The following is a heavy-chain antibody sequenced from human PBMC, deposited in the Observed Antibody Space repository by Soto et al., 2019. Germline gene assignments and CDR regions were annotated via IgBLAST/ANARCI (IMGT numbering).Heavy chain of an antibody. CDR3: ARQRYDSNTGPNFQYYFDS. CDR2: IDPSDSQT. Sequence: PGEPLKISCKGSGYSFAGYWITWVRQKPGKGLEWMGRIDPSDSQTYYSPSFRGHVTISVTKSITTVFLQWRSLRASDTAMYYCARQRYDSNTGPNFQYYFDSWGQGTSVNVSS. D-gene: IGHD5-18*01. J-gene: IGHJ4*02. CDR1: GYSFAGYW. V-gene: IGHV5-10-1*01.